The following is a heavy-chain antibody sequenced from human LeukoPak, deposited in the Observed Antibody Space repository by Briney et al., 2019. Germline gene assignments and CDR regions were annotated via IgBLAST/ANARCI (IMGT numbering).Heavy chain of an antibody. CDR2: IRFDGGDK. CDR1: GFAFSNYA. CDR3: TRDLMDYDVSTGLHHYYMDV. J-gene: IGHJ6*02. V-gene: IGHV3-30*02. D-gene: IGHD3-9*01. Sequence: GGSLRLSCAASGFAFSNYAVNWVRQAPGKGLEWVAFIRFDGGDKYVDSVKGRFTISRDTSKNMVYLQMNNQRVEDTAVYYCTRDLMDYDVSTGLHHYYMDVWGQGTTVTVSS.